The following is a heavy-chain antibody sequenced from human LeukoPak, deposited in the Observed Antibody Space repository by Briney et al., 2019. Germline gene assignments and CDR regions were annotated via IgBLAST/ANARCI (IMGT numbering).Heavy chain of an antibody. CDR2: ISGSGGST. CDR1: GFTFSSYA. V-gene: IGHV3-23*01. D-gene: IGHD3-22*01. Sequence: GGSLRLSCAASGFTFSSYAMSWVRQAPGKGLKWVSAISGSGGSTYYADSVKGRFTISRDNSKNTLYLQMNSLRAEDTAVYYCAKDRADSSGYWELFDYWGQGTLVTVSS. CDR3: AKDRADSSGYWELFDY. J-gene: IGHJ4*02.